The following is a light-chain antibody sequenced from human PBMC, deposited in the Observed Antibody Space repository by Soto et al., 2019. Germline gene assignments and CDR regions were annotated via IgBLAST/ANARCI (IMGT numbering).Light chain of an antibody. CDR3: QQHYSTPFT. CDR2: WAS. CDR1: RSVLYSSNNKNY. V-gene: IGKV4-1*01. J-gene: IGKJ3*01. Sequence: DIVMTQSPDSLAVSLGERATINCKSSRSVLYSSNNKNYLAWYQQKPGQPPKLLIYWASTRESGVPDRFSGSGSGTDFNLTISSLQAEDVAVYYCQQHYSTPFTFGPGTKVDIK.